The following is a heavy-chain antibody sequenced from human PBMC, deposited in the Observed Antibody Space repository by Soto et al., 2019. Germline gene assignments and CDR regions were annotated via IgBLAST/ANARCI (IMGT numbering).Heavy chain of an antibody. V-gene: IGHV3-74*01. J-gene: IGHJ6*02. CDR1: GLSFNIYW. CDR2: INSDGSHT. CDR3: AGGMAGLDV. Sequence: EVQLVESGGGLVQPGGSRRLSCAPSGLSFNIYWMHWVRQVPGKGLVWLARINSDGSHTIYVDSVKGRFTISRDNAKSTVFLQMDSLRDEDTGVYYCAGGMAGLDVWGQGTTVTVSS.